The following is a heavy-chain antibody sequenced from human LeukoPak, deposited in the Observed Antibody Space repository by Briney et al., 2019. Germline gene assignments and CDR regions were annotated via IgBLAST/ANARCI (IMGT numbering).Heavy chain of an antibody. D-gene: IGHD3-22*01. V-gene: IGHV3-30*18. J-gene: IGHJ4*02. CDR1: GFTFSSYG. Sequence: GRSLRLSCAASGFTFSSYGMHWVRQAPGKGLEWVAVISYDGSNKCYADSVKGRFTISRDNSKNTLYLQMNSLRAEDTAVYYCAKAAYYDSTPVDYWGQGTLVTVSS. CDR2: ISYDGSNK. CDR3: AKAAYYDSTPVDY.